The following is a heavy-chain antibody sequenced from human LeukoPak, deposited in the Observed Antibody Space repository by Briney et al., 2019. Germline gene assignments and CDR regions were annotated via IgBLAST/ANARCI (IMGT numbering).Heavy chain of an antibody. CDR3: ARVGDHFHWYLDL. CDR2: LYSCSYT. D-gene: IGHD3-10*01. J-gene: IGHJ2*01. V-gene: IGHV3-53*01. CDR1: GFTVSTNY. Sequence: GGSLRLSCAASGFTVSTNYMNWVRQAPGKGLEWVSILYSCSYTYYADSVKGRFTISRDSSKNILSLQMNNLRAEDTAVYYCARVGDHFHWYLDLWGRGTLVTVSS.